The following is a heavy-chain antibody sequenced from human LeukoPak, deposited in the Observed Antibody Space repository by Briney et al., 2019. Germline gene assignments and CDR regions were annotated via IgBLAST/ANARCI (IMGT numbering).Heavy chain of an antibody. J-gene: IGHJ3*02. Sequence: GGSLRLSCAASGFTFSSYGMHWVRQAPGKGLEWVAVISSDGSKEYYADSVKGRFAISRDNSENTLYLQMNSLRTEDTAVYFCAKDYEPPGYDSTWHDAFDIWGQGTMVTVSS. CDR2: ISSDGSKE. CDR3: AKDYEPPGYDSTWHDAFDI. D-gene: IGHD6-13*01. CDR1: GFTFSSYG. V-gene: IGHV3-30*18.